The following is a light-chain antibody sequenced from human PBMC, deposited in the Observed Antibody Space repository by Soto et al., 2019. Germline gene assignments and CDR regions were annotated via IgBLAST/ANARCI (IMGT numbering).Light chain of an antibody. J-gene: IGLJ1*01. CDR1: NSDVGGYNY. V-gene: IGLV2-14*03. Sequence: QSVLPQPASVSGSPGQSITISCTGTNSDVGGYNYVSWYQQHPGKAPKLLIYDVSSRPSGLSNRFSGSKSGNTASLIISGLQAEYEADYYCASYTNSITYVFVSGTKLTVL. CDR3: ASYTNSITYV. CDR2: DVS.